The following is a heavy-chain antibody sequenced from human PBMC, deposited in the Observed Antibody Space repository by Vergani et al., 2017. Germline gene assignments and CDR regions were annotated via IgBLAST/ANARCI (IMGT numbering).Heavy chain of an antibody. Sequence: EVQLVESGGGLVKPGGSLRLSCAASGFTFSDYNINWVRQAPGKGQEWVSAISSGSSYLHYADSVKGRFSVSRDNARNSVYLQMNSLRAEDTAIYYCARERYYEYIWGSHIDALDIWGQGTMVSVSS. CDR1: GFTFSDYN. CDR2: ISSGSSYL. V-gene: IGHV3-21*06. D-gene: IGHD3-16*01. CDR3: ARERYYEYIWGSHIDALDI. J-gene: IGHJ3*02.